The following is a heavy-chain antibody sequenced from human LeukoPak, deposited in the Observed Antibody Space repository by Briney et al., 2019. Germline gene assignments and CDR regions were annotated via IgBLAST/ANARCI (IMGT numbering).Heavy chain of an antibody. Sequence: GGSLRLSCAASGFTFDDYSMSWVRQAPGKGLEWVSGINCNGGSTGYADSVKGRFTISRDNAKNSLYLQMNSLRAEDAALYYCARDHERSNPTFWGQGTLVTVSS. J-gene: IGHJ4*02. V-gene: IGHV3-20*04. CDR2: INCNGGST. D-gene: IGHD6-13*01. CDR3: ARDHERSNPTF. CDR1: GFTFDDYS.